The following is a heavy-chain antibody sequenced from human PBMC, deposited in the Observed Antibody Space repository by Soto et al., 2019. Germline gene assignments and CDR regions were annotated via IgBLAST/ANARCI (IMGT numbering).Heavy chain of an antibody. CDR1: GFTFSSYA. J-gene: IGHJ4*02. Sequence: PGGSLRLSCAASGFTFSSYAMSWVRQAPGKGLEWVSVISGSGDSTYYADSVKGRFTISRDNAKNSLYLQMNSLRAEDTAVYYCARDLNLGSFDYWGQGTLVTVS. CDR2: ISGSGDST. CDR3: ARDLNLGSFDY. V-gene: IGHV3-23*01.